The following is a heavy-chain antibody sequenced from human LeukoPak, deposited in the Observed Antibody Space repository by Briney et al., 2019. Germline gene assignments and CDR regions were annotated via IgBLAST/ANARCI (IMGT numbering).Heavy chain of an antibody. J-gene: IGHJ4*02. V-gene: IGHV1-18*01. Sequence: GASVKVSCKASGYTFTSYGISWVRQAPGQGLEWMGWISAYNGNTNYAQKLQGRVTMTTDTSTSTAYMELRSLRSDDTAVYYCARDGYSSGWYPRWYFDYWGQGTLVTVSS. CDR3: ARDGYSSGWYPRWYFDY. CDR2: ISAYNGNT. D-gene: IGHD6-19*01. CDR1: GYTFTSYG.